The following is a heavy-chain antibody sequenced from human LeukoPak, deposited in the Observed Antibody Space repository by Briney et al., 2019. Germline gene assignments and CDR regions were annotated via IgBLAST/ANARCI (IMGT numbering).Heavy chain of an antibody. Sequence: PGGSLRLSCAASGFTFSSYSMNWVRQAPGKGLEWVSSISSSSGNIYYADSVKGRFTISRDNAKNSLYLQMNRLRAEDTAVYYCARDLYYDIVTGYAPPFDGWGQGTLVTVSS. J-gene: IGHJ4*02. CDR1: GFTFSSYS. CDR3: ARDLYYDIVTGYAPPFDG. CDR2: ISSSSGNI. D-gene: IGHD3-9*01. V-gene: IGHV3-21*01.